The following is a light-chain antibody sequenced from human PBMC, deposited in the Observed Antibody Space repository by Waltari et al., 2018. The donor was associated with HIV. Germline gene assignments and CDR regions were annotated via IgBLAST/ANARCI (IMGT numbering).Light chain of an antibody. CDR1: SPNIGNND. V-gene: IGLV1-51*01. Sequence: QSVLTQSPSVSAAPGQRVTISCSGSSPNIGNNDVSWYQQLPGRAPKVLIYDNDKRPSGIPDRFSGSKSGTSATLDTTGLQTGDEADYYCATWHTSLRAHVVFGGGTKVTVL. J-gene: IGLJ2*01. CDR3: ATWHTSLRAHVV. CDR2: DND.